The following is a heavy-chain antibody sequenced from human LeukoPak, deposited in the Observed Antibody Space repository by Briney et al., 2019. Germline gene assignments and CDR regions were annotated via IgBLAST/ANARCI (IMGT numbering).Heavy chain of an antibody. CDR3: AVPVLTIFGVVTNYYYYYGMDV. CDR1: GGTFSSYA. CDR2: IIPIFGTA. Sequence: SVKVSCKASGGTFSSYAISWVRQAPGQGLEWMGGIIPIFGTANYAQKFQGRVTITADESTSTAYMELSGLRSEDTAVYYCAVPVLTIFGVVTNYYYYYGMDVWGQGTTVTVSS. J-gene: IGHJ6*02. V-gene: IGHV1-69*13. D-gene: IGHD3-3*01.